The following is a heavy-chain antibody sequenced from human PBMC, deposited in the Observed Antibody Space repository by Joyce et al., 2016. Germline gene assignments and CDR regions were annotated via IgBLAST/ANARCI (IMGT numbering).Heavy chain of an antibody. CDR2: ISASGGTT. J-gene: IGHJ5*02. Sequence: EVRLLESGGGLVQPGESLRLSCTASGFQFSSYAMTWGRQAPGKGLEWVSSISASGGTTHYADSGKGRFFVSRDNSNNTVFLKMTSLRGDDTGTYFCARRNAYEPWGQGTLVIVSS. V-gene: IGHV3-23*01. CDR3: ARRNAYEP. CDR1: GFQFSSYA.